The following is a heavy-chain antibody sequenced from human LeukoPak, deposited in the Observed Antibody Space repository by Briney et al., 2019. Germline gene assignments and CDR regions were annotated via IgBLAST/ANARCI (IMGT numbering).Heavy chain of an antibody. V-gene: IGHV4-59*01. CDR1: GDSISTYS. J-gene: IGHJ2*01. CDR3: AKAMSSAWDFDL. Sequence: SETLSLTCTVSGDSISTYSWIWIRQPPGKGLECIGYISYSGSTNFNPSLQSRVTMSVATSKNQFSLKLNSVTAADTAVYYCAKAMSSAWDFDLWGRGTLVTVSS. CDR2: ISYSGST. D-gene: IGHD3-10*01.